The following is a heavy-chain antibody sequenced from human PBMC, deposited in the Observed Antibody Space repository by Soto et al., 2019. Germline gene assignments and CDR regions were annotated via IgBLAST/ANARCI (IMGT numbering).Heavy chain of an antibody. CDR2: MNPNSGNT. J-gene: IGHJ6*02. D-gene: IGHD6-6*01. CDR1: GYTFTSYD. V-gene: IGHV1-8*01. Sequence: ASVKVSCKASGYTFTSYDINWVRQATGQGLEWMRWMNPNSGNTGYAQKFQGRVTMTRNTSISTAYMELNSLRSEDTAVYYCARAPSSSSLLYYYYYGMDVWGQGTTVTVSS. CDR3: ARAPSSSSLLYYYYYGMDV.